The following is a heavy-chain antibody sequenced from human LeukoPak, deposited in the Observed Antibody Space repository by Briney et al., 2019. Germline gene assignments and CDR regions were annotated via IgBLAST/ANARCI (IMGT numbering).Heavy chain of an antibody. CDR3: ARVRRGSGYGGVDY. D-gene: IGHD3-22*01. CDR2: IYYSGST. CDR1: GASISSYY. V-gene: IGHV4-59*01. Sequence: PSETLSLTCTVSGASISSYYWSWIRQPPGKGLEWIGYIYYSGSTSYNPSLKSRVTISVDTSKNQFSLKLSSVTAADTAVYYCARVRRGSGYGGVDYWGQGTLVTVSS. J-gene: IGHJ4*02.